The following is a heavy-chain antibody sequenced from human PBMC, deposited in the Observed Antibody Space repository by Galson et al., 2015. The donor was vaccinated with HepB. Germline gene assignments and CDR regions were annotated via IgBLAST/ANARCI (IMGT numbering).Heavy chain of an antibody. CDR2: INHNGGT. D-gene: IGHD1-14*01. Sequence: LSLTCAVYGGSFSGYYWSWIRQPPGKGLEWIGEINHNGGTNYNPSLKSRVIISVDTSKSQFSLTVRSVTAADTAVYYCAKLGTDYYYHYGMDVWGQGTTVTVSS. CDR1: GGSFSGYY. V-gene: IGHV4-34*01. J-gene: IGHJ6*02. CDR3: AKLGTDYYYHYGMDV.